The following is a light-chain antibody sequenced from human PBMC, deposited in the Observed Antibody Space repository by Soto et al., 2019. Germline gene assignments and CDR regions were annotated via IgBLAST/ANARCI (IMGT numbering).Light chain of an antibody. V-gene: IGLV6-57*01. Sequence: NFKLTQPHSVSESPGKTVIISCTRSSGSIASNYVQWYQQRPGSSPTTVIYEDNQRPSGVPDRFSGSIDSSSNSASLTISGLETEDEADYFCQSYDATNQVFGGGTSSPS. J-gene: IGLJ3*02. CDR2: EDN. CDR3: QSYDATNQV. CDR1: SGSIASNY.